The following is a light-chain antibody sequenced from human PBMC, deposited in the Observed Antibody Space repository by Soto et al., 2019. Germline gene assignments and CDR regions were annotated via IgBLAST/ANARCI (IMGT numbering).Light chain of an antibody. J-gene: IGLJ2*01. Sequence: QSVLTQPASVSGSPGQSITISCTGTSSDVGGYNYVSWYQQHPSKAPKLMIYDVSNRPSGVSNRFSGSKSGNTASLTISGLQAEDEADYYCSSYTSSSTLDVVFGGGTKVTVL. CDR2: DVS. V-gene: IGLV2-14*01. CDR1: SSDVGGYNY. CDR3: SSYTSSSTLDVV.